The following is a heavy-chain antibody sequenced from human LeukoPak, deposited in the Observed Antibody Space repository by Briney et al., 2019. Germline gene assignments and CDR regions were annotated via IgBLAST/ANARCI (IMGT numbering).Heavy chain of an antibody. CDR1: GGSISSISSSYY. V-gene: IGHV4-39*01. CDR2: VYYSGST. CDR3: ARHASSGLNWFDP. Sequence: SDTLSLTCTVSGGSISSISSSYYWGWIRQPPGKGLEWIGSVYYSGSTYYNPSLKSRVTISVERSKNQFSLELTYVTAADTAVYYCARHASSGLNWFDPWGQGTLVTVSS. J-gene: IGHJ5*02. D-gene: IGHD3-22*01.